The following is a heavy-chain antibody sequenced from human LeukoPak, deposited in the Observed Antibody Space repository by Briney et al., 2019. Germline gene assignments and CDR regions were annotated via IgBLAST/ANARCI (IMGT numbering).Heavy chain of an antibody. CDR3: ARDIKNGGTVYYFDY. CDR1: GFTFSSYA. V-gene: IGHV3-20*04. D-gene: IGHD2-15*01. J-gene: IGHJ4*02. CDR2: INWNGGST. Sequence: PGGSLRLSCAASGFTFSSYAMSWVRQAPGKGLEWVSGINWNGGSTGYADSVKGRFTISRDNAKNSLYLQMNSLRAEDTALYYCARDIKNGGTVYYFDYWGQGTLVTVSS.